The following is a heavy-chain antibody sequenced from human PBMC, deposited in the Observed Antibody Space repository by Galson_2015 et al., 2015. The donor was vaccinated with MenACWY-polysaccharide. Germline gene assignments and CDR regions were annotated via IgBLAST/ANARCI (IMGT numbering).Heavy chain of an antibody. CDR3: AREPHCGVGCSIQDAFDV. CDR1: GFTFSSYW. V-gene: IGHV3-74*01. Sequence: SLRLSCAASGFTFSSYWMHWVRQAPGEGLVWVSLITTDGSSKSYADSVKGRFTVSRDNAKNTVYLQMNSLRAEDTAVYYCAREPHCGVGCSIQDAFDVWGQGTKVTVSS. CDR2: ITTDGSSK. D-gene: IGHD2-21*02. J-gene: IGHJ3*01.